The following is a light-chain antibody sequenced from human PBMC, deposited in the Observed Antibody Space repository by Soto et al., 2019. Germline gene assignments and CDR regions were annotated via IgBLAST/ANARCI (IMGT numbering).Light chain of an antibody. J-gene: IGKJ1*01. CDR3: QQFSVYYWM. Sequence: AIQLTQSPSSLSANVGDRVTITCRASQAISSALAWYQQRPGNPPKLLIYDASSVEGGVPSRFSGSGSENDCSLTISSLPSEDFATYYCQQFSVYYWMFGQVTKLE. V-gene: IGKV1-13*02. CDR2: DAS. CDR1: QAISSA.